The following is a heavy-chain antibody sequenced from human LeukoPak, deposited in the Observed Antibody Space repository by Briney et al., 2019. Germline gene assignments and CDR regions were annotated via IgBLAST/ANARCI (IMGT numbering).Heavy chain of an antibody. Sequence: PSETLSLTCAVYGGSFSGYYWSWIRQPPGKGLEWIGEINHSGSTNYNPSLKSRVTISVDTSKNQFSLKLRSVTAADTAVYYCARLAALVTLDYWGQGTLVTVSS. CDR3: ARLAALVTLDY. V-gene: IGHV4-34*01. CDR1: GGSFSGYY. CDR2: INHSGST. D-gene: IGHD5-18*01. J-gene: IGHJ4*02.